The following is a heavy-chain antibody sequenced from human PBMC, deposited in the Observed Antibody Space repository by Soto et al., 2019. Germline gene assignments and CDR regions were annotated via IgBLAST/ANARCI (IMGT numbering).Heavy chain of an antibody. Sequence: QVTLKESGPVLVKPTETLTLTCTVSGFSLSNARMGVSWIRQPPGKALEWLAHIFSNDEKSYSTSLKSRLTISKGTSKSQVVLTMTNMDPVHTATYYCARIRDGDYVYWYFDLWGRGTLVTVSS. CDR2: IFSNDEK. V-gene: IGHV2-26*01. D-gene: IGHD4-17*01. J-gene: IGHJ2*01. CDR3: ARIRDGDYVYWYFDL. CDR1: GFSLSNARMG.